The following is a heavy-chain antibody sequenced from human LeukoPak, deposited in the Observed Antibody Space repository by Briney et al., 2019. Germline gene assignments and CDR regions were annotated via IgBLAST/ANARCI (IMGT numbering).Heavy chain of an antibody. CDR1: GGSFSGYY. CDR2: INHSGST. CDR3: ARGQMPNYYDSSGYSQHFDY. Sequence: PSETLSLTCAVYGGSFSGYYWSWIRQPPGKGLEWIGEINHSGSTNYNPSLKSRVTISVDTSKNQFSLKLSSVTAADTAMYYCARGQMPNYYDSSGYSQHFDYWGQGTLVTVSS. D-gene: IGHD3-22*01. J-gene: IGHJ4*02. V-gene: IGHV4-34*01.